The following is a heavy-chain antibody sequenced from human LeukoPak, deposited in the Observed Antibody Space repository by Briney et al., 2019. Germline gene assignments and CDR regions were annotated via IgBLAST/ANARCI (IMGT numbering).Heavy chain of an antibody. D-gene: IGHD4-17*01. V-gene: IGHV3-21*01. CDR2: ISSSSSYI. CDR1: GFTFRNYN. CDR3: ARAAYGDYPSRY. J-gene: IGHJ4*02. Sequence: GGSLRLSCAASGFTFRNYNMHWVRQAPGKGLEWVSSISSSSSYIYYADSVKGRFTISRDNAKNSLYLQMNSLRAEDTAVYYCARAAYGDYPSRYWGQGTLVTVSS.